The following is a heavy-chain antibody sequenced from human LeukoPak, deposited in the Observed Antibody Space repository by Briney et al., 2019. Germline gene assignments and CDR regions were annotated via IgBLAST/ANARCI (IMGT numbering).Heavy chain of an antibody. V-gene: IGHV3-53*01. Sequence: GGSLRLSCAASGFTVSSNYMSWVRQAPGKGLEWVSVIYSGGSTYYADSVKGRFTISRDNPKNTLYLQMNSLRAEDTAVYYCASLRGYCSSTSCYNYWGQGTLVTVSS. CDR3: ASLRGYCSSTSCYNY. CDR2: IYSGGST. CDR1: GFTVSSNY. D-gene: IGHD2-2*02. J-gene: IGHJ4*02.